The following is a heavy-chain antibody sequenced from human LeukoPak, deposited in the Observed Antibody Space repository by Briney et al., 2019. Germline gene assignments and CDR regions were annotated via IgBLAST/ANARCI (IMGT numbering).Heavy chain of an antibody. CDR2: IYYSGST. Sequence: SETLSLTCTVSGGSISSGDYYWSWICQPPGKGLEWIGYIYYSGSTYYNPSLKSRVTISVDTSKNQFSLKLSSVTAADTAVYYCASYGDYVFSFDYWGQGTLVTVSS. CDR3: ASYGDYVFSFDY. CDR1: GGSISSGDYY. D-gene: IGHD4-17*01. J-gene: IGHJ4*02. V-gene: IGHV4-30-4*01.